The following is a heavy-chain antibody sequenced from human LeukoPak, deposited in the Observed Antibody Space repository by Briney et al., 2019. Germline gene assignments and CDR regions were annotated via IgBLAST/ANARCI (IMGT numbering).Heavy chain of an antibody. CDR2: IFHSGST. D-gene: IGHD6-13*01. J-gene: IGHJ4*02. Sequence: TSETLSLTCTVSGYSISSGYFWGWIRQPPGKGLQWIGSIFHSGSTYYNPSLKSRVTISVDTSKNQFSLKLSSVTAADTAVYYCASQSLTATGLTWTWGQGTLVTVSS. CDR3: ASQSLTATGLTWT. V-gene: IGHV4-38-2*02. CDR1: GYSISSGYF.